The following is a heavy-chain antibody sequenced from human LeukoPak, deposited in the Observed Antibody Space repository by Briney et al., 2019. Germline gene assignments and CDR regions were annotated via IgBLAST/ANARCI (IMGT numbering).Heavy chain of an antibody. J-gene: IGHJ1*01. CDR2: INQDGSGN. Sequence: PGGSLRLSCATSGFTLSRHWMSWVRQAPGKGLEWVANINQDGSGNYYVDSVKGRSTISRDNAKNSLYLQMNSLRSEDTAIYYCAEGTTGWGQGTLVTVSS. CDR1: GFTLSRHW. D-gene: IGHD1-1*01. V-gene: IGHV3-7*01. CDR3: AEGTTG.